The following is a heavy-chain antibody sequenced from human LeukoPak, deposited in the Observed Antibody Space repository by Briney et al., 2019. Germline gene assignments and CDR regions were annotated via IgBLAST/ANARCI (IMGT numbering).Heavy chain of an antibody. J-gene: IGHJ6*02. Sequence: GGSLRLSCAASGFSFSSYWMHWVRQAPGKGPVWVSRVNSDGSSTTYADSVKGRFTISRDSAKNTLYLQMNSLRVEDTAVYYCARADGYCSGGGCQSYYYYGMDVWGQGTTVTVSS. D-gene: IGHD2-15*01. CDR2: VNSDGSST. V-gene: IGHV3-74*01. CDR1: GFSFSSYW. CDR3: ARADGYCSGGGCQSYYYYGMDV.